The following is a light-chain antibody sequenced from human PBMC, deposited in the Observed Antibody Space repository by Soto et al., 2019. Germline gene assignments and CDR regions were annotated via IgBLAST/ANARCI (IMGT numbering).Light chain of an antibody. V-gene: IGLV1-44*01. Sequence: QSVLTQPPSVSGTPAQRVTISCSGSSSNIGSHTVNLYQQLPGTAPRLLIYGNNQRPSGVPDRFSGSKSGTSASLAISGLQSEDEADYYCGTCDDSLNGYVFGTGTKVTVL. J-gene: IGLJ1*01. CDR3: GTCDDSLNGYV. CDR2: GNN. CDR1: SSNIGSHT.